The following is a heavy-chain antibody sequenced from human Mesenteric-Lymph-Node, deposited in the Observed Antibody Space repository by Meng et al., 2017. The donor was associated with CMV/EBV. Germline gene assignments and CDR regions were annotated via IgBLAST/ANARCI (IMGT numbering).Heavy chain of an antibody. D-gene: IGHD1-1*01. Sequence: GESLKISCAASGFTFSNYPMSWVRQTPQKGLEWVSGISGSGRNTYYADSVKGRFTISRDNSKNTLYLQMNSLRVEDTAVYYCAKHDLRWGTTEYYFDQWGQGTLVTVSS. CDR2: ISGSGRNT. V-gene: IGHV3-23*01. CDR1: GFTFSNYP. J-gene: IGHJ4*02. CDR3: AKHDLRWGTTEYYFDQ.